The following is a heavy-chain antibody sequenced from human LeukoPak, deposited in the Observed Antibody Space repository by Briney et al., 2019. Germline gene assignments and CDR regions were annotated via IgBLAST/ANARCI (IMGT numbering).Heavy chain of an antibody. CDR1: GYSFTSYW. CDR2: IYPGDSDT. J-gene: IGHJ4*02. Sequence: GESLKISCKGSGYSFTSYWIGWVRQMPGRGLEWMGIIYPGDSDTRYSPSFQGQVTISADKSISTAYLQWSSLKASDTAMYYCARPASTPPAYFDYWGQGTLVTVSS. D-gene: IGHD5/OR15-5a*01. CDR3: ARPASTPPAYFDY. V-gene: IGHV5-51*01.